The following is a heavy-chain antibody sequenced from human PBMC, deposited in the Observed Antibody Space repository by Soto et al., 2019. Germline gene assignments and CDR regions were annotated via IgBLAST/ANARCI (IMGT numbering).Heavy chain of an antibody. J-gene: IGHJ4*02. CDR2: ISYSGGST. V-gene: IGHV3-23*01. CDR1: GFTFSNYA. Sequence: EVQMLESGGGLVQPGGSLRLSCAASGFTFSNYAMSWVRQAPGKGLEWVSDISYSGGSTYYPDSVKGRFTISRDNSKNTLVLQMSSLRAEDTAIYYCARGATYSSTASYWGQGTLVTVSS. CDR3: ARGATYSSTASY. D-gene: IGHD6-13*01.